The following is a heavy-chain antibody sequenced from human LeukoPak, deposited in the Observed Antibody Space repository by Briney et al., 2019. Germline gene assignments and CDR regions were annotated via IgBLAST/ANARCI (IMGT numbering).Heavy chain of an antibody. D-gene: IGHD3-22*01. V-gene: IGHV3-23*01. J-gene: IGHJ1*01. CDR2: ISGSGGST. CDR1: GFTFSSYA. Sequence: GGSLRLSCAASGFTFSSYAMSWVRQAPGKGLEWVSAISGSGGSTYYADSVKGRFTISRDNSKNTPYLQMNSLRAEDTAVYYCAKDYYYDSSGYSPFQHWGQGTLVTVSS. CDR3: AKDYYYDSSGYSPFQH.